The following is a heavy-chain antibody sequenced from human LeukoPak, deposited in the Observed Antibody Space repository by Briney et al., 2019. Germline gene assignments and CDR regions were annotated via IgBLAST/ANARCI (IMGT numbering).Heavy chain of an antibody. Sequence: TGGSLRLSCAASGFTVSSNHMSWVRQAPGKGLEWVSVIYSGGSTYYADSVKGRFTISRDNSKNTLYLQMNSLRAEDTAVYYCAREDYGILTGYRYGMDVWGQGTTVTVSS. J-gene: IGHJ6*02. D-gene: IGHD3-9*01. CDR2: IYSGGST. CDR1: GFTVSSNH. V-gene: IGHV3-53*01. CDR3: AREDYGILTGYRYGMDV.